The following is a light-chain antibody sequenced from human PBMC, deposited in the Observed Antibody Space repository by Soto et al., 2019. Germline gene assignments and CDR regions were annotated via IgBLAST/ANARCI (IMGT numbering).Light chain of an antibody. Sequence: EIVLTQSPGTLSLSPGERATLSCRTSQTVDSNYLAWYQQRPGQPPRLLIYDTSNRATGIPARFSGSGSGTDFTLTISGLEPADLGVYYCQQRHNWPITFGQGTRLEIK. CDR1: QTVDSNY. V-gene: IGKV3-11*01. CDR3: QQRHNWPIT. CDR2: DTS. J-gene: IGKJ5*01.